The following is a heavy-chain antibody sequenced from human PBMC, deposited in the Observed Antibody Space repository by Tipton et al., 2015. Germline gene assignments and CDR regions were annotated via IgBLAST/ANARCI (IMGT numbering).Heavy chain of an antibody. CDR3: ARASGNYYYYDMHV. Sequence: TLSLTCAVSGDSISRRDYSWNWIRHHPGMGLEWIGDISYSGSTDYNPSLQSRLTISLDTSKSQFSLHLSSVTAADTAVYYCARASGNYYYYDMHVWGQGTAVTVSS. V-gene: IGHV4-31*11. J-gene: IGHJ6*02. CDR1: GDSISRRDYS. CDR2: ISYSGST. D-gene: IGHD5-12*01.